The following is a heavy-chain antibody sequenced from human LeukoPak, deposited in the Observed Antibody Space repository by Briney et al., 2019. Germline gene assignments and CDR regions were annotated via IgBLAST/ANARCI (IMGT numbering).Heavy chain of an antibody. D-gene: IGHD2-21*01. CDR2: IYTSGST. CDR3: ARTVAVNNWFDP. CDR1: GGSFSGYY. J-gene: IGHJ5*02. V-gene: IGHV4-59*10. Sequence: SETLSLTCAVYGGSFSGYYWSWIRQPAGKGLEWIGRIYTSGSTNYNPSLKSRVTISVDTSKNQFSLKLSSVTAADTAVYYCARTVAVNNWFDPWGQGTLVTVSS.